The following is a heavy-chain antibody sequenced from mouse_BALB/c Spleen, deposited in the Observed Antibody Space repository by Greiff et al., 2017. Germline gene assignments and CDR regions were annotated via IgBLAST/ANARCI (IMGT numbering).Heavy chain of an antibody. D-gene: IGHD2-1*01. J-gene: IGHJ2*01. CDR2: ISSGGSYT. CDR3: AREGENYGNSYYFDY. CDR1: GFTFSSYG. V-gene: IGHV5-6*01. Sequence: EVKLMESGGDLVKPGGSLKLSCAASGFTFSSYGMSWVRQTPDKRLEWVATISSGGSYTYYPDSVKGRFTISRDNAKNTLYLQMSSLKSEDTAMYYCAREGENYGNSYYFDYWGQGTTLTVSS.